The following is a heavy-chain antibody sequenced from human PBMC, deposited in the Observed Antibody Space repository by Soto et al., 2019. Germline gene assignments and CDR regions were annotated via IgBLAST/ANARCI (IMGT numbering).Heavy chain of an antibody. J-gene: IGHJ6*02. CDR2: IIPIFGTA. D-gene: IGHD6-6*01. V-gene: IGHV1-69*06. Sequence: QVQLVQSGAEVKKPGSSVKVSCKASGGTFSSYAISWVRQAPGQGLEWMGGIIPIFGTANYAQKFQGRVMITADKSTRTAYMELSSLRSEDTAVYYCAGCLAARDHYYYYYGMDVWGQGTTVTVSS. CDR1: GGTFSSYA. CDR3: AGCLAARDHYYYYYGMDV.